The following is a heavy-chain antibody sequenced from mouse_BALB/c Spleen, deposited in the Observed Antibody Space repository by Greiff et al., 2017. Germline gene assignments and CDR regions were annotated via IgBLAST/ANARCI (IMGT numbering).Heavy chain of an antibody. Sequence: EVHLVESGGGLVKPGGSLKLSCAASGFAFSSYDMSWVRQTPEKRLEWVAYISSSGGSTYYPDTVKGRFTISRDNAKNTLYLQMSSLKSEDTAMYYCARQNYYGSSYEGYYAMDYWGQGTSVTVSS. CDR1: GFAFSSYD. V-gene: IGHV5-12-1*01. CDR3: ARQNYYGSSYEGYYAMDY. J-gene: IGHJ4*01. CDR2: ISSSGGST. D-gene: IGHD1-1*01.